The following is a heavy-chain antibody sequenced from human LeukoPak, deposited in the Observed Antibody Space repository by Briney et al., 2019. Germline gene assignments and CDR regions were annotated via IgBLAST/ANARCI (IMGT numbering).Heavy chain of an antibody. Sequence: ASVKVSCKASGYTFTGYYMHWVRQAPGQGLEWMGWINPNSGGTNYAQKLQGRVTMTTDTSTSTAYMELRSLRSDDTAVYYCARDRDCSSTSCHLLTDYWGQGTLVTVSS. CDR3: ARDRDCSSTSCHLLTDY. V-gene: IGHV1-2*02. CDR1: GYTFTGYY. J-gene: IGHJ4*02. CDR2: INPNSGGT. D-gene: IGHD2-2*01.